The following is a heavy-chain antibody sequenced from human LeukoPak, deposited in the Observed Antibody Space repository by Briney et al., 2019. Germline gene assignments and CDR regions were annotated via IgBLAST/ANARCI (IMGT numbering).Heavy chain of an antibody. CDR2: IYYSGST. CDR3: ASSARGTFDP. V-gene: IGHV4-39*07. CDR1: GGSISSSSYY. Sequence: PSETLSLTCTVSGGSISSSSYYWGWIRQPPGKGLEWIGSIYYSGSTYYNPSLKSRVTISVDTSKNQFSLKLSSVTAADTAVYYCASSARGTFDPWGQGTLVTVSS. J-gene: IGHJ5*02.